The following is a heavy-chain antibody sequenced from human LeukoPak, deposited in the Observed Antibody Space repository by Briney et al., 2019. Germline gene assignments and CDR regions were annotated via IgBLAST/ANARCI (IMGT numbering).Heavy chain of an antibody. D-gene: IGHD1-26*01. CDR3: ARGIVGAARFTYFDY. V-gene: IGHV3-30*02. Sequence: GGSLRLSCAASGFTFSSYGMHWVRQAPGKGLEWVAFIRYDGSNKYYADSVKGRFTISGDNSKNTLYLQMNSLRAEDTAVYYCARGIVGAARFTYFDYWGQGTLVTVSS. J-gene: IGHJ4*02. CDR2: IRYDGSNK. CDR1: GFTFSSYG.